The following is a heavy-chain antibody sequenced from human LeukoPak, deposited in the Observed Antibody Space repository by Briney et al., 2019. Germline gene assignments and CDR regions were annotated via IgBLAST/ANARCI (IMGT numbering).Heavy chain of an antibody. J-gene: IGHJ3*02. V-gene: IGHV3-48*01. CDR1: GFTFSNYN. D-gene: IGHD3-10*01. CDR2: ISSGSSTI. Sequence: GGSLRLPCAASGFTFSNYNMNWVRQAPGKGLEWVSYISSGSSTIYYADSVKGRFTISRDNAKNSLYLQMNSLRAEDTAVYYCARDRLYYYGPDAFDIWGQGTMVTVSS. CDR3: ARDRLYYYGPDAFDI.